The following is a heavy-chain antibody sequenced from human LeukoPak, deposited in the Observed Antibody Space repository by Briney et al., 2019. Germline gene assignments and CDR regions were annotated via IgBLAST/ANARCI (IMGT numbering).Heavy chain of an antibody. CDR3: AKDAENYDLRSQFDY. J-gene: IGHJ4*02. D-gene: IGHD3-3*01. V-gene: IGHV3-30*02. Sequence: TGGSLRLSCAASGFTFSSYGMHWVRQAPGKGLEWVAFIRYDGSNKYYADSVKGRFTISRDNSKNTLYLQMNSLRAEDTAVYYCAKDAENYDLRSQFDYWGQGTLVTVSS. CDR2: IRYDGSNK. CDR1: GFTFSSYG.